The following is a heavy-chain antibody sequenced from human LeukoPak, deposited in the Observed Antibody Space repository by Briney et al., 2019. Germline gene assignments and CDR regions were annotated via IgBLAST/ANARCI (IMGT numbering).Heavy chain of an antibody. V-gene: IGHV3-53*01. CDR3: ARALHCSGGSCYLGVAFDI. D-gene: IGHD2-15*01. CDR1: GFIVSNNY. Sequence: GGSLRLSCVASGFIVSNNYMSWVRQAPGKGLEWVSIIYTGGNTYYADSLKGRVTISRDNSRNTLYLQMNSLRVGDTAVYYCARALHCSGGSCYLGVAFDIWGQGTKVTVSS. J-gene: IGHJ3*02. CDR2: IYTGGNT.